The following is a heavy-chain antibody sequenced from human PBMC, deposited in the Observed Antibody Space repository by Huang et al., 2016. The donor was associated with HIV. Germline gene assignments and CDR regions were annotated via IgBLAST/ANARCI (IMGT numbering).Heavy chain of an antibody. Sequence: EVQLVQSGAEVKKPGESLKISCQGSGYSFNTYWIAWVRQMPGKGPEWMGFIYPGDSDNRYSPSFQGQVTISADKSIDTAYLQRRSLKASDTAMYYCARKFSSTWYRAFDLWGQGTMVTVSS. D-gene: IGHD6-13*01. J-gene: IGHJ3*01. CDR1: GYSFNTYW. V-gene: IGHV5-51*01. CDR2: IYPGDSDN. CDR3: ARKFSSTWYRAFDL.